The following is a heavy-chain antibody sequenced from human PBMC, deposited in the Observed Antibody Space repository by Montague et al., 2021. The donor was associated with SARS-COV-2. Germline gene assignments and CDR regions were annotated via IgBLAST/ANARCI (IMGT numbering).Heavy chain of an antibody. Sequence: SETLSLTCEVSGDSISSYYWSWIRQSPGKGLEWIGYVHYTVSTKYNPSLKTRVTLSLDTPRNHFSLKLRSVTAADTAVYYCARAQNTFFIASFVYYLEVWGQGATVTVSS. J-gene: IGHJ6*03. V-gene: IGHV4-59*01. CDR1: GDSISSYY. D-gene: IGHD2-2*01. CDR3: ARAQNTFFIASFVYYLEV. CDR2: VHYTVST.